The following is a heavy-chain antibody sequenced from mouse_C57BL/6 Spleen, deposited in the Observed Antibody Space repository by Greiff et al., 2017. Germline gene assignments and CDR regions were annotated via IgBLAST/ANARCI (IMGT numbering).Heavy chain of an antibody. Sequence: EVMLVESGGGLVKPGGSLKLSCAASGFTFSDYGMHWVRQAPEKGLEWVAYISSGSSTIYYADTVKGRFTISRDNAKNTLFLQMTSLRSEDTAMYYCARETYDYHYAMDYWGQGTSVTVSS. CDR2: ISSGSSTI. D-gene: IGHD2-4*01. J-gene: IGHJ4*01. V-gene: IGHV5-17*01. CDR3: ARETYDYHYAMDY. CDR1: GFTFSDYG.